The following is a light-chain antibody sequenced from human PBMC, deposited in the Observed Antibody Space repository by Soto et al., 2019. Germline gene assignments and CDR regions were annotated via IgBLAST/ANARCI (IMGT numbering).Light chain of an antibody. V-gene: IGKV3-11*01. J-gene: IGKJ1*01. CDR3: QRRSNWSTT. CDR2: DAS. Sequence: EIALTQSPGTLSLSPGERATLSCRASQSVSSYLAWYQQKPGQPPRLLIYDASNRATGIPARFSGSGSGTDFTLTISSLEPEDFAVYYCQRRSNWSTTFGQGTKAEIK. CDR1: QSVSSY.